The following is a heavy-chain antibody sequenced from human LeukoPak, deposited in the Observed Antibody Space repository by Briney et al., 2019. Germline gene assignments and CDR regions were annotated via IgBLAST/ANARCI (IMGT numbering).Heavy chain of an antibody. Sequence: GGSLRLSCAASGFTFSSYAMHWVRQAPGKGLEWVAVIWYDGSNDYYADSVKGRFTISRDNSKNTLYLQMNSLKTEDTAVYYCARDVSGSYYNFDYWGQGTLVTVSS. J-gene: IGHJ4*02. D-gene: IGHD1-26*01. CDR3: ARDVSGSYYNFDY. CDR1: GFTFSSYA. CDR2: IWYDGSND. V-gene: IGHV3-33*08.